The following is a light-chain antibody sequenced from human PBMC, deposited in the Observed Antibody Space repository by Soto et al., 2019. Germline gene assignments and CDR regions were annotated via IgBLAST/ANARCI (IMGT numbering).Light chain of an antibody. CDR3: QQSYTRWT. J-gene: IGKJ2*02. CDR2: AAS. Sequence: DIQMTQSPSSLSASVGDRVTISCRASQNIGSCLNWYQQKPGKAPKVLISAASSLQSGVPSRFSGSGSAKYFTLTISSLQPEDFATYYCQQSYTRWTFGQGTKLEIK. V-gene: IGKV1-39*01. CDR1: QNIGSC.